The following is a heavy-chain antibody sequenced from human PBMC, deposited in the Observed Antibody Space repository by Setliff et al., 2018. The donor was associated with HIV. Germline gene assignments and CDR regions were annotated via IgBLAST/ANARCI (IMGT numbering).Heavy chain of an antibody. D-gene: IGHD1-26*01. CDR3: SKGHYTTAG. J-gene: IGHJ4*02. CDR1: GFTLSSSW. Sequence: PGESLKISCAASGFTLSSSWMNWVRQAPGKGLEWVANMNQDGSEINYVDSVKGRFTISRDNAKNSLHLQMNSLRAEDTAVYYCSKGHYTTAGWGQGTLVTVSS. CDR2: MNQDGSEI. V-gene: IGHV3-7*01.